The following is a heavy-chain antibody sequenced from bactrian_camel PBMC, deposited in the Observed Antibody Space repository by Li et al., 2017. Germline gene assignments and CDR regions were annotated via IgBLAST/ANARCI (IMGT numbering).Heavy chain of an antibody. CDR2: IDSDGST. Sequence: HVQLVESGGGSVQAGGSLRLSCAASGYTFANAWMGWFRQAPGKEREFVSGIDSDGSTSFADSVKDRFTISQDNAKNTVYLQMNSLKPEDTAMYYCAAGFTGSVGNLFTPDRYYYWGQGTQVTVS. CDR3: AAGFTGSVGNLFTPDRYYY. J-gene: IGHJ4*01. V-gene: IGHV3S53*01. CDR1: GYTFANAW. D-gene: IGHD5*01.